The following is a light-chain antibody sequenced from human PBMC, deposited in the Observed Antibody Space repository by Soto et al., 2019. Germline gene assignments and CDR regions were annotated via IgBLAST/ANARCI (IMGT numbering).Light chain of an antibody. V-gene: IGKV3-11*01. Sequence: EIVLTQSPVTLSLSPGERANLSCRASQSINTRLAWYQQKPGQAPRLLIYDAFKRATGIPATFSGSGSGTDFSLTISSREPEDVAVYYWQHYFNFGPGTKVDIK. CDR3: QHYFN. CDR1: QSINTR. CDR2: DAF. J-gene: IGKJ3*01.